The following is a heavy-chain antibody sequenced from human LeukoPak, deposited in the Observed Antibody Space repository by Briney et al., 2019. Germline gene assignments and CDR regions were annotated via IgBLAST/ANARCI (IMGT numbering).Heavy chain of an antibody. CDR3: AREDNYGHFDY. CDR2: ISGSTITT. D-gene: IGHD5-24*01. V-gene: IGHV3-48*04. Sequence: GGSLRLSCAASGFSFSSYNMNWVRQAPGKGLEWVSYISGSTITTYYADSVKGRFTISRDNAKNSLYLQMNSLRAEDTAVYYCAREDNYGHFDYWGRGTPVTVSS. CDR1: GFSFSSYN. J-gene: IGHJ4*02.